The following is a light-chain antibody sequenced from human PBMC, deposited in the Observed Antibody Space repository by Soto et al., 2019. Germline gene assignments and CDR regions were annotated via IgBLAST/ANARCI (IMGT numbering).Light chain of an antibody. Sequence: QSALTQPASVSGSPGQSITISCTGTSSDVGGYNYVSWYQQHPSKAPKLMIYDVSNRPSGVSNRFSGSKSGNTASLTISGLQAEDEADYYCSSYTSSSPCVFGTGTKVTVL. CDR1: SSDVGGYNY. CDR3: SSYTSSSPCV. CDR2: DVS. V-gene: IGLV2-14*01. J-gene: IGLJ1*01.